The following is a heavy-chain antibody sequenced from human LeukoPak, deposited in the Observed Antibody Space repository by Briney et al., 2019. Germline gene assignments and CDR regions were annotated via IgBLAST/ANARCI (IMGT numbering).Heavy chain of an antibody. Sequence: PGRSLRLSCAASGFTFSRYGMYWVRQAPGKGLEWVAVIWYDESNSYYADSVKGRFTISRDNSKKTLYLQMNGLRAEDTAVYYCAKSFLELEAYDYYMDVWGKGTTVTVSS. CDR1: GFTFSRYG. CDR3: AKSFLELEAYDYYMDV. D-gene: IGHD1-7*01. J-gene: IGHJ6*03. CDR2: IWYDESNS. V-gene: IGHV3-33*06.